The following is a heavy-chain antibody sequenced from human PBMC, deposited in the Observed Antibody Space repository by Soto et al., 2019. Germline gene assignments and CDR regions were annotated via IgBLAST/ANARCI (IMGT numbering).Heavy chain of an antibody. Sequence: ASVKVSCKASGYTFTSYGISCVRQAPGQGLEWMGWISAYNGNTNYAQKLQGRVTMTTDTSTSTAYMELRSLRSDDTAVYYCATTLIRGYSGYDHYFDYWGQGTLVTVSS. CDR1: GYTFTSYG. CDR3: ATTLIRGYSGYDHYFDY. CDR2: ISAYNGNT. J-gene: IGHJ4*02. V-gene: IGHV1-18*01. D-gene: IGHD5-12*01.